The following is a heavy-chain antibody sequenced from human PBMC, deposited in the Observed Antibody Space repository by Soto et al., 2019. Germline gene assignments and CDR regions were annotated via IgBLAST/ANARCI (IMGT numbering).Heavy chain of an antibody. CDR2: IWYDGSNK. D-gene: IGHD1-26*01. V-gene: IGHV3-33*01. CDR3: ARDAVVGATHEYYFDY. CDR1: GFTFSSYG. J-gene: IGHJ4*02. Sequence: QVQLVESGGGVVQPGRSLRLSCAASGFTFSSYGRHWVRQAPGKGLEWVAVIWYDGSNKYYADSVKGRFTISRDNSKKTLYLQMNCLRSKDTAVYYCARDAVVGATHEYYFDYWGQATLVTVSS.